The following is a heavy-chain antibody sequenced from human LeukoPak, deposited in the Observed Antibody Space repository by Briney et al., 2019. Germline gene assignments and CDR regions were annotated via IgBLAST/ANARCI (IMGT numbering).Heavy chain of an antibody. J-gene: IGHJ4*02. CDR1: GFTFSSYS. CDR3: ARESLRQQLWPEDS. D-gene: IGHD6-13*01. Sequence: GGSLRLSCAASGFTFSSYSMNWVRQAPGKGLEWVSSISSTSSYIYYADSVKGRFTSSRDNAKNSLFLQMNSLRAEDTAVYYCARESLRQQLWPEDSWGQGTLVTVSS. V-gene: IGHV3-21*01. CDR2: ISSTSSYI.